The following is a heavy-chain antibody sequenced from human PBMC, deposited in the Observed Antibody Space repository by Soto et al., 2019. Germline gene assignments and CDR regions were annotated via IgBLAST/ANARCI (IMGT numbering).Heavy chain of an antibody. CDR2: INPSGGST. Sequence: ASVKVSCKASGYTFTSYYMHWVRQAPGQGLEWMGIINPSGGSTSYAQKFQGRVTMTRDTSTSTVYMELSSLRSEDTAVYYCERGGMITMLVKYYFDYWGQGTLVTVSS. D-gene: IGHD3-22*01. J-gene: IGHJ4*02. CDR3: ERGGMITMLVKYYFDY. CDR1: GYTFTSYY. V-gene: IGHV1-46*01.